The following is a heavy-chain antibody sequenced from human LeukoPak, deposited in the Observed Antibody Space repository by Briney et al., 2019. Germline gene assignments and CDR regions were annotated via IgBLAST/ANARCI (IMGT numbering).Heavy chain of an antibody. CDR3: ARERAAYYYDSSGIT. Sequence: SETLSLTCTVSGGSISSYYWSWIRQPPGKGLEWIGYIYYSGSTNYNPSLKSRVTISVDTSKNQFSLKPSSVTAADTAVYYCARERAAYYYDSSGITWGQGTLVTVSS. J-gene: IGHJ5*02. D-gene: IGHD3-22*01. CDR2: IYYSGST. V-gene: IGHV4-59*01. CDR1: GGSISSYY.